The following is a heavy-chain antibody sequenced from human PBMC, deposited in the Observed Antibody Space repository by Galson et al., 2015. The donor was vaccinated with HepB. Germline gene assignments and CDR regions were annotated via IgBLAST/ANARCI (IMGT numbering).Heavy chain of an antibody. CDR1: GFTLSNFW. J-gene: IGHJ5*02. CDR3: AKYRSSLFQDWFDP. V-gene: IGHV3-7*03. Sequence: SLRLSCAASGFTLSNFWMTWVRQVPGKGLEWVANIKPDGSEKHYLDSVKGRFTISRDNAKNSLYLQMDSLRAEDTAVYYCAKYRSSLFQDWFDPWGQGTLVIVSS. CDR2: IKPDGSEK. D-gene: IGHD6-6*01.